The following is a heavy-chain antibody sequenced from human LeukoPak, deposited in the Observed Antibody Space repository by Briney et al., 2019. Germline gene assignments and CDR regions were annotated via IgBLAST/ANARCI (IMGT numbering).Heavy chain of an antibody. CDR2: INHSGST. D-gene: IGHD1-14*01. CDR3: ARAVFKGFDP. V-gene: IGHV4-34*01. J-gene: IGHJ5*02. Sequence: SETLSLTCAVYGGSISGYYWSWIRQPPGKGLEWIGEINHSGSTNYNPSLKSRVTISVDTSKNQFSLKLSSVTAADTAVYYCARAVFKGFDPWGQGTLVTVSS. CDR1: GGSISGYY.